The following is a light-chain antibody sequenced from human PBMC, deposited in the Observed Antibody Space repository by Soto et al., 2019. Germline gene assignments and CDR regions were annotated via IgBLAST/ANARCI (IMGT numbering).Light chain of an antibody. V-gene: IGKV2-24*01. Sequence: DIVMTQTPLSSPVTLGQPASISCRSSQSLVHRDGNTYLSWLQQRPGQPPRLLIYKIPNRFSGVPDRFSGSEAATDFTLKISRVEAEDVGVYYCMQATQFPFTFGPGTKVEIK. J-gene: IGKJ3*01. CDR1: QSLVHRDGNTY. CDR2: KIP. CDR3: MQATQFPFT.